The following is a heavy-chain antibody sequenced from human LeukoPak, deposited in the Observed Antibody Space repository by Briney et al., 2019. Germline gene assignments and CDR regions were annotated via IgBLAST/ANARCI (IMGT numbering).Heavy chain of an antibody. CDR3: ARRIDSRPPPDWFDP. J-gene: IGHJ5*02. V-gene: IGHV4-34*01. D-gene: IGHD6-13*01. Sequence: SETLSLTCAVYGGSFSGYYWNWIRQPPGKGLEWIGEINHSGSTNYNPSLKSRVTISVDTSKNQFSLKLSSVTAADTAVYYCARRIDSRPPPDWFDPWGQGTLVTVSS. CDR2: INHSGST. CDR1: GGSFSGYY.